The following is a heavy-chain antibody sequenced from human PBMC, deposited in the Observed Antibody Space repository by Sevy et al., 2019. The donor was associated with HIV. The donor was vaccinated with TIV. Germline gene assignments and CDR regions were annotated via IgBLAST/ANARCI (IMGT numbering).Heavy chain of an antibody. V-gene: IGHV5-51*01. Sequence: GESLKISCKGFGYNFATYWIGWVRQMPGKGLEWMGIIYPGDSNTRYSPSFQGQVTISADKSFSTAYLQWSSLKASDTAMYYCARLARYSSSSSIFDYWDQGTLVTVSS. J-gene: IGHJ4*02. CDR3: ARLARYSSSSSIFDY. D-gene: IGHD6-6*01. CDR2: IYPGDSNT. CDR1: GYNFATYW.